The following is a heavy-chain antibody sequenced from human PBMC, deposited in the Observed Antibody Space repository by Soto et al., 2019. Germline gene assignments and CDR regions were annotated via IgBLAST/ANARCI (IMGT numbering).Heavy chain of an antibody. CDR3: ARSIFYSDGTNCSPFEY. D-gene: IGHD3-22*01. J-gene: IGHJ4*02. Sequence: SETLSLTCTVSGGSVSSGNYYWSWIRQPPGKGLEWIGYFYYTGSINYNPSLKSRVTIFIDASKNQFSLTLYSVTAADTAVYYCARSIFYSDGTNCSPFEYRGRGTLVTVSS. V-gene: IGHV4-61*01. CDR1: GGSVSSGNYY. CDR2: FYYTGSI.